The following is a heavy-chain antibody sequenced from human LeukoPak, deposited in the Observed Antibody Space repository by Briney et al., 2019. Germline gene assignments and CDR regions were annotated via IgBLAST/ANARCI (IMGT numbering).Heavy chain of an antibody. J-gene: IGHJ4*02. Sequence: SETLSLTCSVSGDSISLSFYYWGWIRQPPGKALEWIGSVYYSGTTSYNPSLKSRVTISVDMSKNHFSLRLRSVTAADTAVYYCARGVVITGLDYWGQGTLVTVSS. CDR2: VYYSGTT. CDR3: ARGVVITGLDY. V-gene: IGHV4-39*07. CDR1: GDSISLSFYY. D-gene: IGHD3-3*01.